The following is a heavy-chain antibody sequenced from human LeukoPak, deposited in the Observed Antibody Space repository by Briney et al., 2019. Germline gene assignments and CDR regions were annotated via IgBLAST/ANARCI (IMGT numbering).Heavy chain of an antibody. D-gene: IGHD3-22*01. CDR1: GGSISSFY. V-gene: IGHV4-59*01. CDR3: ARGGYYYDSSGWYS. Sequence: PSETLSLTCTVSGGSISSFYWSWIRQPPGKGLEWIAYIYYTGSTNYNPSLKSRVTISVDMSKNQFSLNLSSVTAADTAVYYCARGGYYYDSSGWYSWGQGTMVTVSS. J-gene: IGHJ3*01. CDR2: IYYTGST.